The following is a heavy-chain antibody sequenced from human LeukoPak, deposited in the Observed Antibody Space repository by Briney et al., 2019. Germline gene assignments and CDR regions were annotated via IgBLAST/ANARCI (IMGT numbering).Heavy chain of an antibody. V-gene: IGHV4-59*01. Sequence: SETLSLTCAVYGGSFSGYYWSWIRQPPGKGLEWIGYIYYSGSTNYNPSLKSRVTISVDTSKNQFSLKLSSVTAADTAVYYCARKRRGYCSSTSCYEEDDYWGQGTLVTVSS. CDR2: IYYSGST. D-gene: IGHD2-2*01. CDR3: ARKRRGYCSSTSCYEEDDY. CDR1: GGSFSGYY. J-gene: IGHJ4*02.